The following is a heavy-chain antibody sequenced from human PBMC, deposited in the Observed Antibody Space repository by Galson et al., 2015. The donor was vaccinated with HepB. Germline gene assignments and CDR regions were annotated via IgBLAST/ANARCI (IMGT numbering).Heavy chain of an antibody. V-gene: IGHV1-2*02. CDR1: GYTFTGYY. CDR2: INPNSGGT. J-gene: IGHJ4*02. Sequence: SVKVSCKASGYTFTGYYMHWVRQAPGQGLEWMGWINPNSGGTNYAQKFQDRVTMTRDTSISTAYMELSRLRSDDTAVYYCARRLGIFGVVIGGPNFDYWGQGTLDTVSS. CDR3: ARRLGIFGVVIGGPNFDY. D-gene: IGHD3-3*01.